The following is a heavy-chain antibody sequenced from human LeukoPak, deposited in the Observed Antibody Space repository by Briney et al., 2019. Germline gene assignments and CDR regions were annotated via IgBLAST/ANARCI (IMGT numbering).Heavy chain of an antibody. CDR2: INPSGGST. J-gene: IGHJ4*02. V-gene: IGHV1-46*01. CDR3: ARIGGGSDIVVVVAATGINY. D-gene: IGHD2-15*01. Sequence: ASVKVSCKASGYTFTSYYMHWVRQAPGQGLEWMGIINPSGGSTSYAQKFQGRVTMTRDTSTSAVYMELSSLRSEDTAVYYCARIGGGSDIVVVVAATGINYWGQGTLVTVSS. CDR1: GYTFTSYY.